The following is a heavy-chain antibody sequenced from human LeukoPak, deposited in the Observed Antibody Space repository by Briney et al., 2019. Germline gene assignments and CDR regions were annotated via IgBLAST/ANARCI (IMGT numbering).Heavy chain of an antibody. CDR3: ARVSDVHRNTPRNYDILTGYPRDNYYYYGMDV. D-gene: IGHD3-9*01. J-gene: IGHJ6*02. V-gene: IGHV1-18*01. CDR1: GYTFTSYG. Sequence: GASVKVSCKASGYTFTSYGISWVRQAPGQGLEWMGWISAYNGNTNYAQKLQGRVTMTTDTSTSTAYMELRSLRSDDTAVYYCARVSDVHRNTPRNYDILTGYPRDNYYYYGMDVWGQGTTVTVSS. CDR2: ISAYNGNT.